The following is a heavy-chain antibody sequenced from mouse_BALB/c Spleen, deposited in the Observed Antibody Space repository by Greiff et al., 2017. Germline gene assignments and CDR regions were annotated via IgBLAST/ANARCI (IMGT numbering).Heavy chain of an antibody. J-gene: IGHJ2*01. V-gene: IGHV1S81*02. CDR2: INPSNGGT. Sequence: QVQLQQPGAELVKPGASVKLSCKASGYTFTSYYMYWVKQRPGQGLEWIGGINPSNGGTNFNEKFKSKATLTVDKSSSTAYMQLSSLTSEDSAVYYCTRGGYYGVLYYFDYWGQGTTLTVSS. CDR1: GYTFTSYY. D-gene: IGHD2-3*01. CDR3: TRGGYYGVLYYFDY.